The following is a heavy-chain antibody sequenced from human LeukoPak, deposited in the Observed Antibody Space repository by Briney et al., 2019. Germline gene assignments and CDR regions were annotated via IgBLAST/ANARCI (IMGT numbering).Heavy chain of an antibody. CDR2: INPNSGGT. D-gene: IGHD2-15*01. Sequence: ASGKVSCKASGYTFTGYYMHWVRQAPGQGLQWMGWINPNSGGTNYAQKFQGRVTMTRDTSISTAYMELSRLRSDDTAVYYCARAQGFVVVVAATHYYYGMDVWGQGTTVTVSS. J-gene: IGHJ6*02. V-gene: IGHV1-2*02. CDR3: ARAQGFVVVVAATHYYYGMDV. CDR1: GYTFTGYY.